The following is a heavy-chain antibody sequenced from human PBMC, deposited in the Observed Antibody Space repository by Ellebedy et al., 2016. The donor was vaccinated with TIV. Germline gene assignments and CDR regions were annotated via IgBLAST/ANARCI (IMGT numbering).Heavy chain of an antibody. CDR3: SINRAGSSADY. J-gene: IGHJ4*02. V-gene: IGHV1-2*02. Sequence: AASVKVSCKASGYTFTGYYMHWVRQAHGQGLEWMGWVKPSSGGTKYAQTFEVRVTMTSDTSISTGYMELSRLTSDDTATYYCSINRAGSSADYWGQGTLVTVSS. D-gene: IGHD3-10*01. CDR1: GYTFTGYY. CDR2: VKPSSGGT.